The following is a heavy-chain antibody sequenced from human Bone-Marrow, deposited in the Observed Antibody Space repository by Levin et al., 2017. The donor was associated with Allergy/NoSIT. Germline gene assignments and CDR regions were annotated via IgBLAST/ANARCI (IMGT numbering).Heavy chain of an antibody. V-gene: IGHV1-69*04. CDR3: ARARYPLLYSSGWAQRDAFDI. D-gene: IGHD6-19*01. CDR1: GGTFSSYA. CDR2: IIPILGIA. J-gene: IGHJ3*02. Sequence: PGESLKISCKASGGTFSSYAISWVRQAPGQGLEWMGRIIPILGIANYAQKFQGRVTITADKSTSTAYMELSSLRSEDTAVYYCARARYPLLYSSGWAQRDAFDIWGQGTMVTVSS.